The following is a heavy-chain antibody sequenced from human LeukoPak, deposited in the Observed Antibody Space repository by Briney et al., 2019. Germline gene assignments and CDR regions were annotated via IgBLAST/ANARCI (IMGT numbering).Heavy chain of an antibody. Sequence: ASVKVSCKASGYTFTNYDINWVRQATGQGLEWMGYMKPNSGNTGYAQKFQGRVTMTRDTSISTAYMELSSLKASDTAMYYCARHPESYYDILTGYYKDYYFDYWGQGTLVTVSS. D-gene: IGHD3-9*01. V-gene: IGHV1-8*01. CDR1: GYTFTNYD. CDR2: MKPNSGNT. J-gene: IGHJ4*02. CDR3: ARHPESYYDILTGYYKDYYFDY.